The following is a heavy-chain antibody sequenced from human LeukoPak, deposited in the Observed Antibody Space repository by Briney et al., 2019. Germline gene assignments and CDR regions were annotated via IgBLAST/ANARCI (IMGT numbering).Heavy chain of an antibody. CDR1: GFTFSSYG. J-gene: IGHJ4*02. CDR3: AKDRYYYDSSGSIYFDY. CDR2: ISYDGSNK. Sequence: SGGSLRLSCAASGFTFSSYGMHWVRQAPGKGLEWVAVISYDGSNKYYADSVKGRFTVSRDNSKNTLYLQMNSLRAEDTAVYYCAKDRYYYDSSGSIYFDYWGQGTLVTVSS. D-gene: IGHD3-22*01. V-gene: IGHV3-30*18.